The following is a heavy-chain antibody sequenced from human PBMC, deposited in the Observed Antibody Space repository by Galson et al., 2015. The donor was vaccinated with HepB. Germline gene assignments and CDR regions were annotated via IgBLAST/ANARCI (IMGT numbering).Heavy chain of an antibody. CDR2: IKQGGSEI. D-gene: IGHD1-20*01. CDR3: ARPLGMTSGVWSNDY. J-gene: IGHJ4*02. CDR1: GFTFSSYW. Sequence: SLRLSCATSGFTFSSYWMSWVRQAPGKGLEWVANIKQGGSEIYYVDSVKGRFTISRDNAKNSLYLQMNSLRAEDTAVYYCARPLGMTSGVWSNDYWGQGTLITVSS. V-gene: IGHV3-7*03.